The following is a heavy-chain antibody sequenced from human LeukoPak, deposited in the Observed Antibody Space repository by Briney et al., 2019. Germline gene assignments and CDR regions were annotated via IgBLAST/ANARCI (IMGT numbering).Heavy chain of an antibody. D-gene: IGHD1-1*01. J-gene: IGHJ4*02. CDR2: IFYTERT. V-gene: IGHV4-39*01. CDR1: GDSISTSTGFY. Sequence: PSGTLSLTCSVSGDSISTSTGFYWGWIRQSQGEGVEWIGTIFYTERTFYHPSLKSRVLISVDTSKNQFFLNVSSVTAEDSAVYFCARHRIQLWGFDYWGQGLLVTVSS. CDR3: ARHRIQLWGFDY.